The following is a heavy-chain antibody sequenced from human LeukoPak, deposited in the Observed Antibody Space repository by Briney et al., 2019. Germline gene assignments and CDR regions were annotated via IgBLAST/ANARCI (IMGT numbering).Heavy chain of an antibody. CDR3: ATDMVVYCGGVTCYSEAY. D-gene: IGHD2-21*01. CDR1: GYSLTELS. J-gene: IGHJ4*02. V-gene: IGHV1-24*01. CDR2: FDPEAGKT. Sequence: GASVKVSCKVSGYSLTELSMHWVRQAPGKGLEWMGGFDPEAGKTIYAQNLHGRLTVTDDTSTDTAYMQQSSLRSEDAAVYYCATDMVVYCGGVTCYSEAYWGQGTLVTVPS.